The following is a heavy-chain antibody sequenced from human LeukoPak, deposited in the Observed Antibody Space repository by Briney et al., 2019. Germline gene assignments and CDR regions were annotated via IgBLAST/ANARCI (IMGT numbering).Heavy chain of an antibody. V-gene: IGHV4-59*01. CDR2: IYYSGST. CDR1: GGPISSYY. J-gene: IGHJ5*02. Sequence: PSETLSLTCTVSGGPISSYYWSWIRQPPGKGLEWIGYIYYSGSTNYNPSLKSRVTISVDTSKNQFSLKLSSVTAADTAVYYCATYSSGGWFDPWGQGTLVTVSS. CDR3: ATYSSGGWFDP. D-gene: IGHD6-19*01.